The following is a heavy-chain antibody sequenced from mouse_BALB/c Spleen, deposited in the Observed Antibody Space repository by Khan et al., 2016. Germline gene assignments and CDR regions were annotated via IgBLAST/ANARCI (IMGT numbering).Heavy chain of an antibody. V-gene: IGHV3-1*02. CDR2: IHYSGST. D-gene: IGHD3-1*01. CDR3: ATSTSGYWYYFDY. Sequence: EVQLQESGPDLVKPSQSLSLTCTVTGYSIPSHYSWHWIRHFPGNKLEWMGYIHYSGSTNYNPSLKSRISITRDTSKNQFFLQLNSVTTEATATSYCATSTSGYWYYFDYWGQGTTRTVSS. CDR1: GYSIPSHYS. J-gene: IGHJ2*01.